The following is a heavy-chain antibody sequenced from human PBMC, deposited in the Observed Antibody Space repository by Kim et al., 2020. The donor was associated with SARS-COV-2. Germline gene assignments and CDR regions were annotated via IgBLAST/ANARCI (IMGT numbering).Heavy chain of an antibody. CDR3: AGNTEYYGSGSYYFRPEYYFDY. D-gene: IGHD3-10*01. CDR2: IKQDGSEK. CDR1: GFTFSSYW. V-gene: IGHV3-7*03. Sequence: GGSLRLSCAASGFTFSSYWMSWVRQAPGKGLEWVANIKQDGSEKYYVDSVKGRFTISRDNAKNSLYLQMNSLRAEDMAVYYCAGNTEYYGSGSYYFRPEYYFDYWGQGTLVTVSS. J-gene: IGHJ4*02.